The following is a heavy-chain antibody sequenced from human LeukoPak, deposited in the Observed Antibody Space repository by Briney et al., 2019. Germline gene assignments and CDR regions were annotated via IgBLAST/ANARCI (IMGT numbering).Heavy chain of an antibody. J-gene: IGHJ5*02. CDR1: GGTFSSYA. CDR2: IIPIFGTA. CDR3: ARFGTGVVMTTSPEWFDP. Sequence: SVKVSCKASGGTFSSYAISWVRQAPGQGLEWMGGIIPIFGTANYAQKFQGRVTITADESTSTAYMELSSLRSEDTAVYYCARFGTGVVMTTSPEWFDPWGQGTLVTVSS. V-gene: IGHV1-69*13. D-gene: IGHD3-3*01.